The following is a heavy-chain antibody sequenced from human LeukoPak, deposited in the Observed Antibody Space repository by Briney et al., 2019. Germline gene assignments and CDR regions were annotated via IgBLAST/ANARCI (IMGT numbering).Heavy chain of an antibody. D-gene: IGHD3-22*01. V-gene: IGHV3-53*01. CDR3: ARVDSSGWYFDY. CDR1: GFTVSSNN. CDR2: IYSGGST. Sequence: GGSLRLSCAASGFTVSSNNMSWVRQAPGKGLEWVSVIYSGGSTYYADSVKGRFTISRDNSKNTLYLQMNSLRAEDTAVYYCARVDSSGWYFDYWGQGTLVTVSS. J-gene: IGHJ4*02.